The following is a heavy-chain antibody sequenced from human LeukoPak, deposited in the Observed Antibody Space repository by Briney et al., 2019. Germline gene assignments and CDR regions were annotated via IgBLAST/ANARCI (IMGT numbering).Heavy chain of an antibody. Sequence: ASVKVSCKASGYTFTSYGISWVRQAPGQGLEWMGWISAYNGNTNYAQKLQGRVTMTTDTSTSTAYMELRSLRSDDTAVYYCARGGYDFWSGYYFDYWGQGTLVTASS. CDR1: GYTFTSYG. J-gene: IGHJ4*02. CDR3: ARGGYDFWSGYYFDY. D-gene: IGHD3-3*01. V-gene: IGHV1-18*01. CDR2: ISAYNGNT.